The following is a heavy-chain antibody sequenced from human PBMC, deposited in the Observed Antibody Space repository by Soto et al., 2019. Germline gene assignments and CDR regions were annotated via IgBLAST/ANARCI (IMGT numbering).Heavy chain of an antibody. Sequence: QLQLQESGPGLVKPSETLSLTCTVSGGSIRSSSYYWGWIRQPPGKGLEWIGSIYYSGSTYYNPSLKSRVTISVDTSKNQFSLKLSSVTAADTAVYYCARHGDYYYYYMDVWGKGTTVTVSS. V-gene: IGHV4-39*01. J-gene: IGHJ6*03. D-gene: IGHD3-16*01. CDR1: GGSIRSSSYY. CDR2: IYYSGST. CDR3: ARHGDYYYYYMDV.